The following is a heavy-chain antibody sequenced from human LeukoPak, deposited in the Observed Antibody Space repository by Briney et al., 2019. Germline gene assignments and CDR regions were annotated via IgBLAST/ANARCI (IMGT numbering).Heavy chain of an antibody. CDR1: GFTFTNNW. J-gene: IGHJ4*02. Sequence: GGSLRLSCAASGFTFTNNWMSWVRQAPGKGLEWVANIKSDGSEKYYVDPVEGRFTISRDNARNTVSLQMESLRGEDTAVYYCVRALGSPTADHWGQGTLVTVSS. CDR3: VRALGSPTADH. CDR2: IKSDGSEK. D-gene: IGHD3-16*01. V-gene: IGHV3-7*01.